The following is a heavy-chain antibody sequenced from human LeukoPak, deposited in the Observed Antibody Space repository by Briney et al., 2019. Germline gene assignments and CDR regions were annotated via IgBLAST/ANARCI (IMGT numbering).Heavy chain of an antibody. CDR3: ASCSAYSSSPFDY. Sequence: SETLSLTCTVSGGSISSYYWSRIRQPPGKGPEWIGYISYSGSTNYNPSLKSRVTISVDTSKNQFSLKLSSVTAADTAVYYCASCSAYSSSPFDYWGQGTLVTVSS. J-gene: IGHJ4*02. D-gene: IGHD6-19*01. CDR1: GGSISSYY. CDR2: ISYSGST. V-gene: IGHV4-59*01.